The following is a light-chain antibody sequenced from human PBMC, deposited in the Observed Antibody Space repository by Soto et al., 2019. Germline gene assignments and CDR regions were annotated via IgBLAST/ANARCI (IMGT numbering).Light chain of an antibody. J-gene: IGKJ5*01. CDR3: QQRSNWPIT. CDR2: DAS. Sequence: EIVLTQSPATLSLSPGERATLSCRASQSVSSYLAWYQQKPGQAPRLLIYDASNRATGIPARFSGSGSGTDFTLTISSLEPEDVALYYCQQRSNWPITFGQGKRRAIK. V-gene: IGKV3-11*01. CDR1: QSVSSY.